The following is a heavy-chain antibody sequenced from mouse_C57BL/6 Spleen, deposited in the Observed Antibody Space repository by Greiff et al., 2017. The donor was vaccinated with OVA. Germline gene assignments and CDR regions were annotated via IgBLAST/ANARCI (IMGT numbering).Heavy chain of an antibody. D-gene: IGHD1-1*01. J-gene: IGHJ2*01. CDR3: ARRNYGSSQYYFDY. Sequence: VQLQQSGPELVKPGASVKIPCKASGYTFTDYNMDWVKQSHGKSLEWIGDINPNNGGTIYNQKFKGKATLTVDKSSSTAYMELRSLTSEDTAVYYCARRNYGSSQYYFDYWGQGTTLTVSS. V-gene: IGHV1-18*01. CDR1: GYTFTDYN. CDR2: INPNNGGT.